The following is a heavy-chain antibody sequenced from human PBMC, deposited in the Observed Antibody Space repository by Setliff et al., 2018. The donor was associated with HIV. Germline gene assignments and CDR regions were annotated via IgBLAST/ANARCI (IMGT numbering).Heavy chain of an antibody. Sequence: PGGSLRLSCAASGFTFRNYWMHWVRQAPGKGLVWVSRIDGDESGTSYADSVQGRFTISRDNAKNTLYLQMNSLRAEDTAVYYCVRDITTCWDVWGQGTTVTVSS. CDR2: IDGDESGT. CDR1: GFTFRNYW. V-gene: IGHV3-74*01. D-gene: IGHD4-4*01. J-gene: IGHJ6*02. CDR3: VRDITTCWDV.